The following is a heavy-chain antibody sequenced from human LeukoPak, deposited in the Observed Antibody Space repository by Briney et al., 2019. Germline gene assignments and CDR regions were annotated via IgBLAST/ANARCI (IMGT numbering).Heavy chain of an antibody. CDR2: IPNDGSYK. CDR1: GFTFSSHD. Sequence: PGGSLRLSCAASGFTFSSHDMHWVRQAPGKGLEWVAIIPNDGSYKNYADSVKGRYTVSRDNPDNTLFLQMSSLRVEDTAIYYCTNRRYLDYWGQGTLVTVSS. D-gene: IGHD3-9*01. CDR3: TNRRYLDY. V-gene: IGHV3-30*18. J-gene: IGHJ4*02.